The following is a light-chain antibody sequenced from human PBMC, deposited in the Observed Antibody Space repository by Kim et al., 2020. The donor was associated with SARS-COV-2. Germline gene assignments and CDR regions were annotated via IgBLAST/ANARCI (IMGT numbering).Light chain of an antibody. J-gene: IGKJ1*01. CDR3: LQHRSYPWT. Sequence: ASVGDRVTITCRASQGISSHLAWFQQRPGKVPERLIYAASSLQSGVPSRFSGSGSGTEFTLTISSLQPEDSATYYCLQHRSYPWTFGQGTKVDIK. V-gene: IGKV1-17*03. CDR1: QGISSH. CDR2: AAS.